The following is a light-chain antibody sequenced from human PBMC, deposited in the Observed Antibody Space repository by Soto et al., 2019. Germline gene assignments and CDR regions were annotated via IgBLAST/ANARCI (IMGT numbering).Light chain of an antibody. CDR1: SSNIGAGYD. V-gene: IGLV1-40*01. CDR2: GNS. J-gene: IGLJ2*01. Sequence: QSVLTQPPSVSGAPGQRVTISCTGSSSNIGAGYDVHWYQQLPGTAPKLLIYGNSNRPSGVPDRFSGSKSGTSASLAITGLQAEDEADYYCQSYDSSLSAHVVLGGWTKLTVL. CDR3: QSYDSSLSAHVV.